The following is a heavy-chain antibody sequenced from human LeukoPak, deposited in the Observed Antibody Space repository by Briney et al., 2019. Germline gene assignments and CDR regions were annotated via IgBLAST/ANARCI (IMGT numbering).Heavy chain of an antibody. Sequence: PGGSLRLSCAASGFTFSGSAMHWVSQASGKGLEGVGCIRSKANSYATAYAASVKGRFTISRDDSKNTAYLQRNSLKTEDTAVCYCTSQGQVGPIIPPDYYYYGMDVWGQGTTVTVSS. D-gene: IGHD3-3*01. CDR1: GFTFSGSA. J-gene: IGHJ6*02. V-gene: IGHV3-73*01. CDR2: IRSKANSYAT. CDR3: TSQGQVGPIIPPDYYYYGMDV.